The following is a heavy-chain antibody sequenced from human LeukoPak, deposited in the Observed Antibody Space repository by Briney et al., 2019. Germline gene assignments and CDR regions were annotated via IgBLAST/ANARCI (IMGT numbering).Heavy chain of an antibody. D-gene: IGHD6-13*01. CDR1: GGSISSYY. V-gene: IGHV4-59*01. J-gene: IGHJ4*02. CDR2: IYYSGST. Sequence: PSETLSLTCTVSGGSISSYYWSWIRQPPGKGLEWIGYIYYSGSTNYNPSLKSRVTISIDTSKNQFSLKLTSVTPADTAVYYCARGRLAAAPYFDYWGQGTLVTVSS. CDR3: ARGRLAAAPYFDY.